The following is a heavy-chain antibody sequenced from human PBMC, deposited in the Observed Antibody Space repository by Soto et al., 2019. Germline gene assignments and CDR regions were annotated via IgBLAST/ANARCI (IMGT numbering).Heavy chain of an antibody. D-gene: IGHD5-18*01. J-gene: IGHJ5*02. Sequence: PSETLSLTCTVSGGPISNYYWSWIRQPPGRGLEWIGHIFYSGSTNYSPALKSRVTISVDTSKSQFSLKLSSVTAADTAVYYCAKDSGYNYGYFRWFDPWGQGTLVTVS. CDR2: IFYSGST. CDR3: AKDSGYNYGYFRWFDP. V-gene: IGHV4-59*01. CDR1: GGPISNYY.